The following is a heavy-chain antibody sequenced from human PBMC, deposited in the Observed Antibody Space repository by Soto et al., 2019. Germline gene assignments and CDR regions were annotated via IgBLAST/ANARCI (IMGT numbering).Heavy chain of an antibody. V-gene: IGHV1-3*01. CDR1: GYSFTSYA. D-gene: IGHD2-2*01. CDR3: ARGVENIVVVLDVFGYYGMDV. J-gene: IGHJ6*02. CDR2: INAGNGNT. Sequence: ASVKVSCKASGYSFTSYAIYWVREAPGQRLEWMGWINAGNGNTKYSQKLQGRVTFTGDTSASTAHMELSSLRSEDTAVYFCARGVENIVVVLDVFGYYGMDVWGQGTTVTVSS.